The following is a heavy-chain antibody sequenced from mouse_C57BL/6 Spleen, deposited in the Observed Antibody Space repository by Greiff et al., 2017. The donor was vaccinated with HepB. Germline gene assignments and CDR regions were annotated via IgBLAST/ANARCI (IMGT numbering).Heavy chain of an antibody. V-gene: IGHV1-81*01. D-gene: IGHD2-2*01. Sequence: VQLQQSGAELARPGASVKLSCKASGYTFTSYGISWVKQRTGQGLEWIGEIYPRSGNTYYNEKFKGKATLTADKSSSTAYMELRSLTSEDSAVYFCARRGYGYDYAMDYWGQGTSGTVSS. J-gene: IGHJ4*01. CDR3: ARRGYGYDYAMDY. CDR1: GYTFTSYG. CDR2: IYPRSGNT.